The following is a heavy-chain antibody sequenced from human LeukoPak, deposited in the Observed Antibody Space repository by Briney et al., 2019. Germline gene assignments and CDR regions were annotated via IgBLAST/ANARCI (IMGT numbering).Heavy chain of an antibody. CDR1: GFFFSTYG. CDR2: ISYDGSDK. V-gene: IGHV3-30*03. Sequence: PGRSLRLSCTASGFFFSTYGMHWVRQAPGKGLEWVAVISYDGSDKYSADSVKGRFTISRDNSKNTLYLQMNSLRPEDTAVYYCARDRASPVQQWPPAYYYYGIDVWGQGTTVTVSS. D-gene: IGHD5-18*01. J-gene: IGHJ6*02. CDR3: ARDRASPVQQWPPAYYYYGIDV.